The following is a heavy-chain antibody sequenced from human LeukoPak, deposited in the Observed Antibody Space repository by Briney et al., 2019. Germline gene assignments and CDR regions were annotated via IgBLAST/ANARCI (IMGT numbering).Heavy chain of an antibody. D-gene: IGHD3-10*01. CDR3: ASNYGSGSYGYYYYGMDV. CDR2: IYHSGST. J-gene: IGHJ6*02. Sequence: SSQTLSLTCAVSGVSISSGGYSWSWIRQPPGKGLEWIGYIYHSGSTYYNPSLKSRVTISVDRSKNQFSLKLSSVTAADTAVYYCASNYGSGSYGYYYYGMDVWGQGTTVTVSS. CDR1: GVSISSGGYS. V-gene: IGHV4-30-2*01.